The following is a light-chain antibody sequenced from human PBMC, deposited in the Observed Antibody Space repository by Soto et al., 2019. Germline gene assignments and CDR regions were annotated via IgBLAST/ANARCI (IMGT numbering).Light chain of an antibody. Sequence: EIGLTQSPATLPLSPGERATLSCRASQSVGSYLAWYQQKPGQAPRLLIYDASNRATGIPARFSGGGSGTDFTLTISRLEPEDFAVYYCQQFSSYPLTFGGGTKVDIK. CDR2: DAS. J-gene: IGKJ4*01. CDR1: QSVGSY. CDR3: QQFSSYPLT. V-gene: IGKV3-11*01.